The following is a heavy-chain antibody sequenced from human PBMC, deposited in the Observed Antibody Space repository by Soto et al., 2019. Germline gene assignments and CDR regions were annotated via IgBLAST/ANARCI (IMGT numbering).Heavy chain of an antibody. CDR2: IWYDGSNK. CDR3: ARDRAAFYYYYGMDV. Sequence: SLRPSCAASGFTFSSYGMHWVRQAPGKGLEWVAVIWYDGSNKYYADSVKGRFTISRDNSKNTLYLQMNSLRAEDTAVYYCARDRAAFYYYYGMDVWGQGTTVTVSS. V-gene: IGHV3-33*01. CDR1: GFTFSSYG. J-gene: IGHJ6*02. D-gene: IGHD6-13*01.